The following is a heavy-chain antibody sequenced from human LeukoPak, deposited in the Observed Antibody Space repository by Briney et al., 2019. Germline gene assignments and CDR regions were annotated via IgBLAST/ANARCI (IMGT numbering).Heavy chain of an antibody. V-gene: IGHV3-48*01. Sequence: GGSLRLSCAASGFPFNTYSMSWVRQAPGKGLEWVSYINSISTIIYYADSVKGRFTISRDNARNLVYLQINSLRAEDSALYYCARSRPGTEAGQPNFDYWGQRTLVTVSS. CDR3: ARSRPGTEAGQPNFDY. CDR1: GFPFNTYS. D-gene: IGHD6-13*01. J-gene: IGHJ4*02. CDR2: INSISTII.